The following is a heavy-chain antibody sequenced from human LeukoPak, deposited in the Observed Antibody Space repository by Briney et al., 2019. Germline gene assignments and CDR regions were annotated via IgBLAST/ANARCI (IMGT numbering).Heavy chain of an antibody. Sequence: GGSLRLSCAASGFTFDDYAMHWVRQAPGKGLEWVSGISWNSGSIGYADSVKGRFTISRDNAKNSLYLQMYSLRAEDTALYYCAKAKQWLVPVLDYWSQGTLVTVSS. V-gene: IGHV3-9*01. CDR3: AKAKQWLVPVLDY. CDR2: ISWNSGSI. J-gene: IGHJ4*02. CDR1: GFTFDDYA. D-gene: IGHD6-19*01.